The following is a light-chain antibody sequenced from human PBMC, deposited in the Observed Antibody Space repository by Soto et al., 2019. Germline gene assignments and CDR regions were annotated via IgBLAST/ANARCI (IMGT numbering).Light chain of an antibody. CDR2: DVS. CDR1: SSDVGGYNY. Sequence: QSALTQPASVSGSPGQSITMSCTGTSSDVGGYNYVSWYQQHPGKAPKLMIYDVSNRPSGVSNRFSGSKSGNTASLTISGLQAEDEADYYCSSYTSSSTLLYVFGTGTKLTDL. CDR3: SSYTSSSTLLYV. V-gene: IGLV2-14*03. J-gene: IGLJ1*01.